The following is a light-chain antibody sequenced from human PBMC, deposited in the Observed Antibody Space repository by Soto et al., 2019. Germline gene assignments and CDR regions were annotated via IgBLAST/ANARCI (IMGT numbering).Light chain of an antibody. J-gene: IGKJ1*01. CDR2: HTS. CDR3: QQDESSPHT. Sequence: ATISSSERGIANVSSRASQRVGGSLAWYQQRPGLAPRLLVYHTSNRATSIPDRFSARGCRTDCTLTIIRLEPEDFAGDYSQQDESSPHTFGQGTKVDIK. V-gene: IGKV3D-20*01. CDR1: QRVGGS.